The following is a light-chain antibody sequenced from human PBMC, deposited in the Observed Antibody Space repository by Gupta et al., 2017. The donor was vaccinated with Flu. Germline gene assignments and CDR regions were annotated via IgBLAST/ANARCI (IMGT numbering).Light chain of an antibody. CDR1: QSISSY. Sequence: LQNTQSPSSPAASVGDRVTITCRASQSISSYLNWYQQKPGKAPKLLIYAAYSLQSGVPSRFSGSGSGTDFTLTISSLQPEDFATYYCQQSYSTPRTFGQGTKVEIK. J-gene: IGKJ1*01. CDR3: QQSYSTPRT. V-gene: IGKV1-39*01. CDR2: AAY.